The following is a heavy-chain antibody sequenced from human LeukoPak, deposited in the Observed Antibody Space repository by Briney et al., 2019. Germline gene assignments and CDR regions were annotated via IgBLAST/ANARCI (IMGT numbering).Heavy chain of an antibody. Sequence: SSVKVSCKTSGGTFTNSAISWVRQAPGQGLEWLGGIMPLFGTAGYAQKFQGRVTITKDESTRTVYLELTSLTSDDTAVYYCARDVHGDYGSGWFDPWGQGTLVSVSS. CDR3: ARDVHGDYGSGWFDP. V-gene: IGHV1-69*05. CDR1: GGTFTNSA. D-gene: IGHD4-17*01. CDR2: IMPLFGTA. J-gene: IGHJ5*02.